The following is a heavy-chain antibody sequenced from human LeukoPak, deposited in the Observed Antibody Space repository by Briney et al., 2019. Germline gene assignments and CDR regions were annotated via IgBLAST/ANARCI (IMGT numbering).Heavy chain of an antibody. Sequence: PGGSLRLSCAASGFTFSSYGMHWVRQAPGKGLEWVAVISYDGSNKYYADSVKGRFTISRDNSKNTPYLQMNSLRAEDTAVYYCAKTIGSYPPYYFDYWGQGTLVTVSS. D-gene: IGHD1-26*01. J-gene: IGHJ4*02. V-gene: IGHV3-30*18. CDR3: AKTIGSYPPYYFDY. CDR2: ISYDGSNK. CDR1: GFTFSSYG.